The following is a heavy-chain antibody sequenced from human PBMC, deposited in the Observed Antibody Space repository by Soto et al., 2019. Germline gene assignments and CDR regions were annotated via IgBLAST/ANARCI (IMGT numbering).Heavy chain of an antibody. J-gene: IGHJ4*02. D-gene: IGHD2-21*01. CDR1: GDSISSTHW. CDR2: IYHTGST. V-gene: IGHV4-4*02. CDR3: APLPPRFVVMPLPSLS. Sequence: TSETLSLTCVVSGDSISSTHWWTWVRQTPGKGLEWIGEIYHTGSTKYNPSLKNPVTISVDKSNNEFSLNLKSVTAADTAVDYWAPLPPRFVVMPLPSLSGGRETLVTVSS.